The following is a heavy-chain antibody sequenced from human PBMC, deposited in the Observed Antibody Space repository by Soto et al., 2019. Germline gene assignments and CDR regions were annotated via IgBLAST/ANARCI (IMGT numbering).Heavy chain of an antibody. CDR3: ARDISSWLVHGLVDF. CDR1: GFSFSTYA. Sequence: QVVLVASGGGVVQPGRSLRLSCAASGFSFSTYAMHWVRQAPGKWLEGVSSISHAGSNKNYADSVKGRFTISRDNSKNTLYLQMNTLRPEDTAVYYCARDISSWLVHGLVDFWGQGTLVTVSS. V-gene: IGHV3-30-3*01. CDR2: ISHAGSNK. D-gene: IGHD6-19*01. J-gene: IGHJ4*02.